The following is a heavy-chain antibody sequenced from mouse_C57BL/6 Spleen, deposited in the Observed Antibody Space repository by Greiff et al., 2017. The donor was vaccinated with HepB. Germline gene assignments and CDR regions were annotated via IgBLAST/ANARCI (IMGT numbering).Heavy chain of an antibody. CDR3: TTFYGRDAMDY. V-gene: IGHV14-1*01. Sequence: EVKLQQSGAELVRPGASVKLSCTASGFNIKDYYMHWVKQRPEQGLEWIGRIDPEDGDTEYAPKFQGKATMTADTSSNTAYLQLSSLTSEDTAVYYCTTFYGRDAMDYWGQGTSVTVSS. D-gene: IGHD2-1*01. CDR2: IDPEDGDT. CDR1: GFNIKDYY. J-gene: IGHJ4*01.